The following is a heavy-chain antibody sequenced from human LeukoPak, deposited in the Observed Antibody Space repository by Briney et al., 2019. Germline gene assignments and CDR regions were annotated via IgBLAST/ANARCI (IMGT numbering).Heavy chain of an antibody. V-gene: IGHV3-23*01. CDR3: AKPLSGWYSFDY. Sequence: GGSLRLSCAASGFTFSSYAMSWVRQAPGKGLEWVSAISGSGGRTYYADSVKGRFTISRDNSKNTLYLQMNSLRAEDTAVYYCAKPLSGWYSFDYWGQGTLVTVSS. CDR2: ISGSGGRT. J-gene: IGHJ4*02. CDR1: GFTFSSYA. D-gene: IGHD6-19*01.